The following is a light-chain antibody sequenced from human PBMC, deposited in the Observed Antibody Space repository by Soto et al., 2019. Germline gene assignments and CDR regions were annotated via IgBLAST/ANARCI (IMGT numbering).Light chain of an antibody. V-gene: IGKV1-12*01. CDR3: QHANSFPLT. Sequence: DIQMTQSPSSVSASVGDRVSITCRASQGISSWLDWYQQKPGRAPKLLIYTGSSLQSGVPSRFSGTGSGTDCTLTISSLQPEDVATYYYQHANSFPLTFGGGTKVEIK. J-gene: IGKJ4*01. CDR2: TGS. CDR1: QGISSW.